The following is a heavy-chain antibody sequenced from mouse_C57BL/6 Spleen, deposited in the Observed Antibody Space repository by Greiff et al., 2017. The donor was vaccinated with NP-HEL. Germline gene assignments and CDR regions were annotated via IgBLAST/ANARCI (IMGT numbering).Heavy chain of an antibody. V-gene: IGHV1-72*01. CDR2: IDPNSGGT. Sequence: QVQLQQPGAELVKPGASVKLSCKASGYTFTSYWMHWVKQRPGRGLEWIGRIDPNSGGTKYNEKFKSKATLTVDKPSSTAYMQLSSLTSDDSAVYYFARWSGSSLYYAMDYWGQGTSVTVSS. D-gene: IGHD1-1*01. CDR3: ARWSGSSLYYAMDY. CDR1: GYTFTSYW. J-gene: IGHJ4*01.